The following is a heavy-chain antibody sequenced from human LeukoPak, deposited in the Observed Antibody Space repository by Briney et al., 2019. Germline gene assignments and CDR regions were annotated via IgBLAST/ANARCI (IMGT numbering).Heavy chain of an antibody. CDR2: IYYSGST. Sequence: PSETLSLTCTVSGGSLSSYYWSWIRQPPGKGLEWIGYIYYSGSTNYNPSLKSRVTISVDTSKNQFSLKLSSVTAADTAVYYCARDLDRYSYGPGYWGQGTLVTVSS. CDR3: ARDLDRYSYGPGY. J-gene: IGHJ4*02. D-gene: IGHD5-18*01. CDR1: GGSLSSYY. V-gene: IGHV4-59*01.